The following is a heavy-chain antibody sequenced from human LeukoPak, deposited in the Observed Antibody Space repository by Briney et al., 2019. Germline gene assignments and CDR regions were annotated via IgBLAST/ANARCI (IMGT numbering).Heavy chain of an antibody. CDR3: STRGITAARLHF. Sequence: AASVKVSCKASGSTFLSHAITWLRQAPGQGPEWVRCISTSYGDKIYGQNLQGRINLTIDTYTATAYMELRSPRSDDTAVYYCSTRGITAARLHFWGQGTLVTVSS. CDR1: GSTFLSHA. CDR2: ISTSYGDK. J-gene: IGHJ4*02. D-gene: IGHD1-20*01. V-gene: IGHV1-18*04.